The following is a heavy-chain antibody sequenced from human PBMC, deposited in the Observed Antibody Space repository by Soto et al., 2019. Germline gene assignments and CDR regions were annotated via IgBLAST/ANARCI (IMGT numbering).Heavy chain of an antibody. CDR3: AKDHRCGRTMIEMGPSWFDP. CDR2: ISYDGRNE. Sequence: QVQLVESGGGVVQPGRSLRLSCTVSGFTFSTFGMYWLRQAPGKGLEWVAAISYDGRNENYADSVKGRFTVSRDNSKNPLYLEMSSLRDGETAVYYRAKDHRCGRTMIEMGPSWFDPWGQGSVVIVSS. V-gene: IGHV3-30*18. D-gene: IGHD3-22*01. CDR1: GFTFSTFG. J-gene: IGHJ5*02.